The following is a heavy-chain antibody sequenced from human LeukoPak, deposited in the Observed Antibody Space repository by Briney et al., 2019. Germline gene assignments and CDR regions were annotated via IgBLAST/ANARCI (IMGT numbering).Heavy chain of an antibody. CDR3: ARGVRQRGYSGYSPGSFDY. D-gene: IGHD5-12*01. CDR1: GFSFSSYW. CDR2: INSDGSST. V-gene: IGHV3-74*01. Sequence: GGSLRLSCAASGFSFSSYWMHWVCQAPGKGLVWVSRINSDGSSTSYADSVKGRFTISRDNAKNTLYLQMNSLRAEDTAVYYCARGVRQRGYSGYSPGSFDYWGQGTLVTVSS. J-gene: IGHJ4*02.